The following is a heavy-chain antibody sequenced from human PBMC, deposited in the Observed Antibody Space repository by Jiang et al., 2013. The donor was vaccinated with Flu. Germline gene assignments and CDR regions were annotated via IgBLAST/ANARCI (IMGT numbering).Heavy chain of an antibody. V-gene: IGHV3-30*18. D-gene: IGHD4-17*01. CDR3: AKATGGXYGDYSFDH. Sequence: QLVESGGGVVQPGRSLRVSCAASGFTFNTNAMHWVRQAPGKGLEWVAFISYGGHNKYYADSVQGRFTISRDNSKNTLYLQMNSLRAADTALYYCAKATGGXYGDYSFDHWGLGTLVNVSS. J-gene: IGHJ4*02. CDR1: GFTFNTNA. CDR2: ISYGGHNK.